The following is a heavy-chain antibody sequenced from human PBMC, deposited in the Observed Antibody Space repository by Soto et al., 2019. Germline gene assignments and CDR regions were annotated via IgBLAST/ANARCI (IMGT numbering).Heavy chain of an antibody. CDR1: GVSLTTGGFY. J-gene: IGHJ1*01. CDR3: ATPTPYCGGDCYSLYFQH. D-gene: IGHD2-21*02. CDR2: ISYRGNT. V-gene: IGHV4-31*03. Sequence: PSETLSLTCTVSGVSLTTGGFYWSWVRQYPGKGLEWIAYISYRGNTYYNPSLKSRVSMSVDKSANQFSLNLKSVTAADTAVYYCATPTPYCGGDCYSLYFQHWGQGAPVTV.